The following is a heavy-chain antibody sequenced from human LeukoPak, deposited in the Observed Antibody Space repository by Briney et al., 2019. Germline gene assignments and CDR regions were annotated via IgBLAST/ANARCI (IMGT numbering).Heavy chain of an antibody. J-gene: IGHJ3*02. D-gene: IGHD1-26*01. CDR3: ARGGRRSYAPTPPKALDI. CDR2: INHSGST. V-gene: IGHV4-34*01. Sequence: SETLSLTCAVYGGSFSGYYWSWIRQPPGKGLEWIGEINHSGSTNYNPSLRSRVTISVDTSKNQFSLKLSSVTAADTAVYYCARGGRRSYAPTPPKALDIWGQGTMVTVSS. CDR1: GGSFSGYY.